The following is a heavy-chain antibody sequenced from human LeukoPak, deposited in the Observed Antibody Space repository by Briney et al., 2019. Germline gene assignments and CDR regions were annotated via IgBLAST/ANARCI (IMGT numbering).Heavy chain of an antibody. J-gene: IGHJ3*02. CDR3: AIRSGEYRGDAFDI. Sequence: GESLKISCKDSGYIFTSYWIGWVRQMPGKGLEWMGIIYPGDSGTTYSPSFQGQVTISADKSISTAYLRWSSLKASDTAMYYCAIRSGEYRGDAFDIWGQGTMVTVSS. D-gene: IGHD7-27*01. CDR2: IYPGDSGT. CDR1: GYIFTSYW. V-gene: IGHV5-51*01.